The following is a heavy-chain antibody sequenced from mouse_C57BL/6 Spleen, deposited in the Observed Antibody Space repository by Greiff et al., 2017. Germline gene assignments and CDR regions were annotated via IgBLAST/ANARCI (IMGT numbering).Heavy chain of an antibody. CDR1: GYTFTSYW. CDR2: IDPSDSYT. D-gene: IGHD6-1*01. J-gene: IGHJ2*01. CDR3: ARSPSSHHDY. Sequence: QVQLQQPGAELVKPGASVKLSCKASGYTFTSYWMQWVKQRPGQGLEWIGEIDPSDSYTNYNQKFKGKATLTVDTSSHTAYMQLSSRASEDSAVYYCARSPSSHHDYWGKGTTLPVSS. V-gene: IGHV1-50*01.